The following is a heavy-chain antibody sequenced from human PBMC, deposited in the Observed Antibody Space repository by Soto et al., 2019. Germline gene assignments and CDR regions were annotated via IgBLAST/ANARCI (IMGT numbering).Heavy chain of an antibody. V-gene: IGHV1-18*01. CDR3: ARSGRSGNLREFDS. CDR1: AYTFTNYG. Sequence: ASVKVSCKASAYTFTNYGISWVRQAPGQGLEWMGWISAYNGNINYAQKFRGRVTMTTDTSTSSAYLEVRSLRSDDTAVYYCARSGRSGNLREFDSWGQANRVTVS. J-gene: IGHJ4*02. CDR2: ISAYNGNI. D-gene: IGHD1-7*01.